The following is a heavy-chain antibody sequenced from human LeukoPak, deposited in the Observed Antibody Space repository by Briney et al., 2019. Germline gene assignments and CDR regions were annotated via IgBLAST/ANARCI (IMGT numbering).Heavy chain of an antibody. CDR3: ARGPIVGATSYFDY. CDR2: ISYDGSNK. CDR1: GFTFSSYG. Sequence: RAGGSLRLSCAASGFTFSSYGMHWVRQAPGKGLEWVAVISYDGSNKYYADSVKGRFTISRDNSKNTLYLQMNSLRAEDTAVYYCARGPIVGATSYFDYWGQGTLVTVSS. J-gene: IGHJ4*02. V-gene: IGHV3-30*19. D-gene: IGHD1-26*01.